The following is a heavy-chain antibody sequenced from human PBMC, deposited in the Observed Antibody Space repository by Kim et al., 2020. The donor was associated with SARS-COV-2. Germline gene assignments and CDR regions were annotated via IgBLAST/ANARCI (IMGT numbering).Heavy chain of an antibody. CDR1: GYTFTSYA. Sequence: ASVKVSCKASGYTFTSYAMNWVRQAPGQGLEWMGWINTNTGNPTYAQGFTGRFVFSLDTSVSTAYLQISSLKAEDTAVYYCARDRIPLGEYYDFWSGYSPYYYYGMDVWGQGTTVTVSS. D-gene: IGHD3-3*01. J-gene: IGHJ6*02. CDR2: INTNTGNP. CDR3: ARDRIPLGEYYDFWSGYSPYYYYGMDV. V-gene: IGHV7-4-1*02.